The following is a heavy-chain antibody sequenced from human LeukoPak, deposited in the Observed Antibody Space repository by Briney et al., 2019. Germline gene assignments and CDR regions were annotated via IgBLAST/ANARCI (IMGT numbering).Heavy chain of an antibody. CDR1: GGSISSGGYY. J-gene: IGHJ4*02. CDR3: ASLYSSSLVVDY. Sequence: PSETLSLTCTVSGGSISSGGYYWSWIRQHPGKGLEWIGYIYYSGNTYYNPSLKSRATISVDTSKNQFSLKVNSVTAADTAVYYCASLYSSSLVVDYWGQGTLVTVSS. D-gene: IGHD6-13*01. CDR2: IYYSGNT. V-gene: IGHV4-31*03.